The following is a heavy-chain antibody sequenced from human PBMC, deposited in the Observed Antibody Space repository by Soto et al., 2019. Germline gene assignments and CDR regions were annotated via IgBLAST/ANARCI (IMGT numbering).Heavy chain of an antibody. D-gene: IGHD6-19*01. V-gene: IGHV1-69*05. CDR2: IVPIFGTT. Sequence: QVQLVQSGAEVKKPGSSVKVSCKVSGGTFSNYAIDWVRLAPGHGLEWMGGIVPIFGTTYYTQKFQGRATIISDDSTTTACLEMSSLRSEDTAIYYCARVDAVAGLYNYHGLDVWGQGTAVTVSS. J-gene: IGHJ6*02. CDR1: GGTFSNYA. CDR3: ARVDAVAGLYNYHGLDV.